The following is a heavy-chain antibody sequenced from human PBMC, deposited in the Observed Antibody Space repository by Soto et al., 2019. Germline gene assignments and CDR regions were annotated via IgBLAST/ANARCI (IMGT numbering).Heavy chain of an antibody. CDR1: GFSLSTTGVG. Sequence: GSGPTLVNPTKTLTLTCTFSGFSLSTTGVGVSWIRQPPGKALEWLVLIYWHDDERYSPSLKSRLTITKDTSKNQVVLTMTNMDPVDTASYYCAHRGGATVGLYYFDYWGQGALVTVSS. CDR3: AHRGGATVGLYYFDY. J-gene: IGHJ4*02. D-gene: IGHD3-16*01. V-gene: IGHV2-5*01. CDR2: IYWHDDE.